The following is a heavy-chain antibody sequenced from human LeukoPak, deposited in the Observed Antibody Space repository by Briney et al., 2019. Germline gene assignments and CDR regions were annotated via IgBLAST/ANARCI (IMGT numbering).Heavy chain of an antibody. CDR2: IKQDGSEK. CDR3: ARVTVERGYFDY. Sequence: GGSLRLSCAASGFTFSDYNMSWVRQAPGKGLEWVANIKQDGSEKYYVDSVKGRFTISRDNAKNSLYLQMNSLRAEDTAVYYCARVTVERGYFDYWGQGTLVTVSS. CDR1: GFTFSDYN. V-gene: IGHV3-7*01. D-gene: IGHD1-1*01. J-gene: IGHJ4*02.